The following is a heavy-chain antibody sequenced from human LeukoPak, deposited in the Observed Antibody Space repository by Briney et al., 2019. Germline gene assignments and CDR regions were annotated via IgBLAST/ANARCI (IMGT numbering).Heavy chain of an antibody. D-gene: IGHD3-10*01. J-gene: IGHJ4*02. CDR2: TYYRAKWYN. Sequence: SQTLSLTCAISGDSVSSNSSAWNWIRQSPSRGLEWLGRTYYRAKWYNDYAVSVKSRITINPDTSKNQFSLQLNSVSPEAKAVYYCARSVVGDMVRGVYYFDYWGQGTLVTVSS. CDR1: GDSVSSNSSA. CDR3: ARSVVGDMVRGVYYFDY. V-gene: IGHV6-1*01.